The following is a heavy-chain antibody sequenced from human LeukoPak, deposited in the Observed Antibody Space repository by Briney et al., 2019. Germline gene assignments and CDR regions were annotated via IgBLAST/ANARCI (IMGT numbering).Heavy chain of an antibody. V-gene: IGHV1-2*02. CDR2: INPKSGGT. D-gene: IGHD4-23*01. CDR3: ARGIYGGNSPLVDY. J-gene: IGHJ4*02. CDR1: GYTFTAYY. Sequence: ASVKVSCKASGYTFTAYYMHWVRQAPGQGLEWMGWINPKSGGTNYPQKFQGRVTMTRDTSISTAYMELSRLRSDDTAVYCCARGIYGGNSPLVDYWGQGTLVTVSS.